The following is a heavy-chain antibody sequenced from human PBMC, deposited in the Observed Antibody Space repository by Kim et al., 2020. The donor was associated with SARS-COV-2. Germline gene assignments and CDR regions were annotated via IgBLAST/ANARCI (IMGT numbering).Heavy chain of an antibody. Sequence: SETLSLTCAVYGGSFSGYYWSWIRQPPGKGLEWIGEINHSGSTNYNPSLKSRVTISVDTSKNQFSLKLSSVTAADTAVYYCARGINFDYWGQGTLVTVSS. CDR3: ARGINFDY. J-gene: IGHJ4*02. CDR2: INHSGST. CDR1: GGSFSGYY. V-gene: IGHV4-34*01.